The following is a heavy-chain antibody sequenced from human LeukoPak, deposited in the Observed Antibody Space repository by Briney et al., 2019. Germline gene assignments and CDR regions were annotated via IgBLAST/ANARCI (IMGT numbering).Heavy chain of an antibody. V-gene: IGHV4-59*08. D-gene: IGHD5/OR15-5a*01. CDR2: IYYSGNT. CDR1: GGSISSYY. J-gene: IGHJ4*02. Sequence: PSETLSLTCTVSGGSISSYYWSWIRQPPGKGLEWIATIYYSGNTYYNPSLSSRVTISADSSKNQFSLRLRSVTAADAAVYFCARTRGRVSKTDFDSWGQGTLVTVSS. CDR3: ARTRGRVSKTDFDS.